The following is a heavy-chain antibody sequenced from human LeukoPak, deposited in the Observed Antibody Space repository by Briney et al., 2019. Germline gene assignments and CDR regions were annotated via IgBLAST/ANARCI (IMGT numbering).Heavy chain of an antibody. V-gene: IGHV3-66*01. Sequence: PGGALRLSCAASGFTFSSYDMTWVRQAPGKGLEWVSVIYSGGSTYYADSVKGRFTISRDNSKNTLYLQMNSLRAEDTAVYYCASGGYFDYWGQGTLVTVSS. D-gene: IGHD3-3*01. CDR3: ASGGYFDY. J-gene: IGHJ4*02. CDR1: GFTFSSYD. CDR2: IYSGGST.